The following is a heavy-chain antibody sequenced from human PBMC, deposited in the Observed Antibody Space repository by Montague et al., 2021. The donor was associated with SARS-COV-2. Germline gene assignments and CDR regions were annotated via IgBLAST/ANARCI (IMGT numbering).Heavy chain of an antibody. D-gene: IGHD3-22*01. Sequence: SETLSLTCNVSGGSISSSTYYWGWIRQPPGKGLEWIGNLYNGGTTYYSPSLKSRVTISVDTSKNLFSLNMASVTAADTAVYYCARTSKLRESSSGNYYYPAMDVWGQGTTVTVSS. CDR3: ARTSKLRESSSGNYYYPAMDV. V-gene: IGHV4-39*02. J-gene: IGHJ6*02. CDR1: GGSISSSTYY. CDR2: LYNGGTT.